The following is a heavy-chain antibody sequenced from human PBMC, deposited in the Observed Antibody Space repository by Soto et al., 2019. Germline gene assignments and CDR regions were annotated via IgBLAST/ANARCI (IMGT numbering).Heavy chain of an antibody. J-gene: IGHJ5*02. CDR1: GYTFTSYA. Sequence: ASVKVSCKASGYTFTSYAMYWVRQAPRQRLEWMGWINAGNGNTKYSQKFQGRVTITRDTSASTAYMELSSLRSEDTAVYYCGRDLGYCTNGVCYPAWFDPWGQGTLVTVSS. D-gene: IGHD2-8*01. V-gene: IGHV1-3*01. CDR3: GRDLGYCTNGVCYPAWFDP. CDR2: INAGNGNT.